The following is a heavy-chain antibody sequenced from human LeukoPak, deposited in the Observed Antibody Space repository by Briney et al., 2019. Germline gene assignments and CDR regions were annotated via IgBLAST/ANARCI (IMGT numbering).Heavy chain of an antibody. J-gene: IGHJ4*02. CDR2: IYYSGST. V-gene: IGHV4-34*01. Sequence: PSETLSLTCAVYGGSFSDYYWGWIRQPPGKGLEWIGSIYYSGSTYYNPSLKSRVTISVDTSKNQFSLKLSSVTAADTAVYYCARKSYYYGSGSYYKGFNYWGQGTLVTVSS. D-gene: IGHD3-10*01. CDR1: GGSFSDYY. CDR3: ARKSYYYGSGSYYKGFNY.